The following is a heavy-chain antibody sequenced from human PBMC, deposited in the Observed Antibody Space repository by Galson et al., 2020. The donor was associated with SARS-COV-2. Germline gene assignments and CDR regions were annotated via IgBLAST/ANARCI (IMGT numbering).Heavy chain of an antibody. Sequence: GESLKISCAASGFTFSSYAMSWVRQAPGKGLEWVSAISGSGGSTYYADSVKGRFTISRDNSKNTLYLQMNSLRAEDTAVYYCAKELKGYDILTSFDYWGQGTLVTVSS. D-gene: IGHD3-9*01. J-gene: IGHJ4*02. CDR2: ISGSGGST. CDR1: GFTFSSYA. V-gene: IGHV3-23*01. CDR3: AKELKGYDILTSFDY.